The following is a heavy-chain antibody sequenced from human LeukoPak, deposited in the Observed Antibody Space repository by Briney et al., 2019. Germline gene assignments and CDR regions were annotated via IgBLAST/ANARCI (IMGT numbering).Heavy chain of an antibody. CDR2: INHSGST. CDR1: GGSFSGYY. D-gene: IGHD4-17*01. V-gene: IGHV4-34*01. CDR3: ARAPSVTKYYYYYYYMDV. Sequence: SETLSLTCAVYGGSFSGYYWSWIRQPPGKGLEWIGEINHSGSTNYNPSLKSRVTISVDTSKNQFSLKLSSVTTADTAVYYCARAPSVTKYYYYYYYMDVWGKGTTVTVSS. J-gene: IGHJ6*03.